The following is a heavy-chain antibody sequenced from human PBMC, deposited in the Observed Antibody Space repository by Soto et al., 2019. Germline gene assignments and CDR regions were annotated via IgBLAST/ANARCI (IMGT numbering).Heavy chain of an antibody. D-gene: IGHD1-26*01. CDR1: SESLIGYY. Sequence: QVQLQQWGAGLLKPSETLSLTCAVNSESLIGYYWSWIRQSPGKGLEWIGEIDGSGNTNYSPSLRSRVAMSVDTSKNHFSLNLNSVSAADTAAYYCVGARGRLVGFDYWGQGTLVTVSS. V-gene: IGHV4-34*01. J-gene: IGHJ4*02. CDR3: VGARGRLVGFDY. CDR2: IDGSGNT.